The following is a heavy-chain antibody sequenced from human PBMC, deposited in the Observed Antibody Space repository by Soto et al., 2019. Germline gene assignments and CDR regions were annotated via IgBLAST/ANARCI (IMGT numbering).Heavy chain of an antibody. CDR2: INHSGST. J-gene: IGHJ4*02. V-gene: IGHV4-34*01. CDR3: ARSYSSSSPLYFDY. CDR1: GGSFSGYY. Sequence: SETLSLTCAVYGGSFSGYYWSWIRQPPGKGLEWIGEINHSGSTNYNPSLKSRVTISVDTSKNQFSLKLSSVTAADTAVYYCARSYSSSSPLYFDYWGQGTLVTV. D-gene: IGHD6-6*01.